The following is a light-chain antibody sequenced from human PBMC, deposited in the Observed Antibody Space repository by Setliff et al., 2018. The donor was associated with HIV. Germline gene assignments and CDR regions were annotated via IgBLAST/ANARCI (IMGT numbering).Light chain of an antibody. V-gene: IGLV1-44*01. J-gene: IGLJ1*01. CDR1: NSNIGSSS. CDR3: CSYAGSYTSLYV. Sequence: QSALTQPPSASGTPGQRVTISCSGSNSNIGSSSVNLYQHRPGMAPTLLIYRNNQRPSGVPDRFSGSKSGNTASLTISGLQAEDEADYYCCSYAGSYTSLYVFGTGTKVTVL. CDR2: RNN.